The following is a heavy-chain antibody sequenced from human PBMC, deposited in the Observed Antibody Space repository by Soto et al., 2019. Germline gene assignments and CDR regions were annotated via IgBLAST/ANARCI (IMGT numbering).Heavy chain of an antibody. Sequence: QVQLVESGGGVVQPGRSLRLSCAASGFTFSSYGMHWVRQAPGKGLEWVAVISYDGSNKYYADSVKGRFTISRDNSKNTLYLQMNSLRAEETAVYYCAGSGSYYHWFDPWGQGTLVTVSS. CDR2: ISYDGSNK. CDR1: GFTFSSYG. D-gene: IGHD3-10*01. CDR3: AGSGSYYHWFDP. J-gene: IGHJ5*02. V-gene: IGHV3-30*03.